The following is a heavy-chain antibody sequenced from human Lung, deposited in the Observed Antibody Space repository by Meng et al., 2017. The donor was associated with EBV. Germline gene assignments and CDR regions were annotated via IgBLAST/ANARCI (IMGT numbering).Heavy chain of an antibody. CDR1: GFNFGAYV. D-gene: IGHD1-7*01. V-gene: IGHV3-30*03. Sequence: QAHLVESGGGLCQPGRSLRLVWAASGFNFGAYVMYWVRQAPGKGLECVAVISYDENRKYYLDSVKGRFTISRDNSNDTLYLQMNSLRVEDTAVYYCTRDSAGTPFDTWGQGTLVTVSS. CDR2: ISYDENRK. CDR3: TRDSAGTPFDT. J-gene: IGHJ4*02.